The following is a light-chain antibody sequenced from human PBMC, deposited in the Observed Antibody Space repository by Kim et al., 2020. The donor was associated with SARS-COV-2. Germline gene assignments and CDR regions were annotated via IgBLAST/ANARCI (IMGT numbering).Light chain of an antibody. V-gene: IGKV3-20*01. Sequence: EMELTQSPVTLSLSPGESATLFCRASQSVSINYFAWYQQKPGQAPRLLIYGASNRATGVPDRFSASGSGTDFTLSISRLEPEDFAVYYCQQYGTTPLFTFGPGTKVEIK. CDR1: QSVSINY. CDR3: QQYGTTPLFT. CDR2: GAS. J-gene: IGKJ3*01.